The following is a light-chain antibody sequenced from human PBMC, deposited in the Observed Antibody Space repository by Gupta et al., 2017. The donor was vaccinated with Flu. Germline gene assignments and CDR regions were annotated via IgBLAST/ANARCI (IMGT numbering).Light chain of an antibody. V-gene: IGLV2-8*01. CDR1: SSDVGGYNY. J-gene: IGLJ2*01. CDR3: GSYGGSKS. CDR2: GVN. Sequence: QSALTQPPSASGSPGQSVTISCTGTSSDVGGYNYVSWYQQHPGKAPKLIIYGVNKLPSGGPYCFSWSTSGNTASLTVSGLLAEDEDDYYCGSYGGSKSFGGGTKLTVL.